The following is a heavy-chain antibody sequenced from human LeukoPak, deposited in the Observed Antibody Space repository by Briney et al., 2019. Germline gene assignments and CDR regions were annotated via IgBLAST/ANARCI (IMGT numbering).Heavy chain of an antibody. D-gene: IGHD6-13*01. CDR3: ARVTGYVMEDYFDY. CDR2: IYYSGST. Sequence: PSETLSLTCTVSGDSISSSSYYWSWIRQPPGKGLEWIGYIYYSGSTNYNPSLKSRVTISVDTSKNQFSLRLSSVTAADTAVYYCARVTGYVMEDYFDYWGQGTLVTVSS. J-gene: IGHJ4*02. CDR1: GDSISSSSYY. V-gene: IGHV4-61*01.